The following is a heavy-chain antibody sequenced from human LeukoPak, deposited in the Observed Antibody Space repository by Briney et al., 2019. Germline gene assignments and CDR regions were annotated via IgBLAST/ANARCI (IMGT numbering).Heavy chain of an antibody. J-gene: IGHJ4*02. D-gene: IGHD3-10*01. CDR3: AKAIYGSGSHPVDY. CDR1: GFTFSHYW. Sequence: PGGSLRLSCAASGFTFSHYWMTWVRQAPGKGLEWVANIKQDGSEKYYVDSVKGRFTISRDNAKNSLYLQMNSLRAEDTAVYYCAKAIYGSGSHPVDYWGQGTLVTVSS. CDR2: IKQDGSEK. V-gene: IGHV3-7*03.